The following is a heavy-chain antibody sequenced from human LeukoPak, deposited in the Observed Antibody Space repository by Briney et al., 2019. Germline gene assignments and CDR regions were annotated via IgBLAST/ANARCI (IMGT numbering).Heavy chain of an antibody. CDR2: ISGSGGST. J-gene: IGHJ4*02. V-gene: IGHV3-23*01. Sequence: GGSLRLSCAASGFTISSYAMSWVRQAPGKGLEWVSAISGSGGSTYYADSVKGRFTISRDNSKNTLYLQMNSLRAEDTAVYYCAKDNTYYYDSSGYGYYFDYWGQGTLVTVSS. CDR1: GFTISSYA. CDR3: AKDNTYYYDSSGYGYYFDY. D-gene: IGHD3-22*01.